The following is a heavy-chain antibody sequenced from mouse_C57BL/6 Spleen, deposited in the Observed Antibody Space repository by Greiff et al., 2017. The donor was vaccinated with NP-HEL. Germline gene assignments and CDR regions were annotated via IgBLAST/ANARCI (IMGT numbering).Heavy chain of an antibody. D-gene: IGHD1-2*01. CDR3: AGVVTTAFDY. Sequence: QVQLQQSGAELVKPGASVKISCKASGYAFSSYWMNWVKQRPGKGLEWIGQIYPGDGGTNYNGKFKGKATLTADKSSSTAYMQLSSLTAEDSAVYFCAGVVTTAFDYWGQGTTLTVSS. V-gene: IGHV1-80*01. CDR2: IYPGDGGT. J-gene: IGHJ2*01. CDR1: GYAFSSYW.